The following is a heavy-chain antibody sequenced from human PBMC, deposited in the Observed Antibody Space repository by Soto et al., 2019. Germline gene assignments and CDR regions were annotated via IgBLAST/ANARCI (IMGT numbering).Heavy chain of an antibody. CDR3: AKGGVGPRATYYRNDC. CDR1: GFTFSSIA. J-gene: IGHJ4*02. Sequence: VQLLESGGGLVQPGESLRLSCAASGFTFSSIAMTWVRQAPGKGLEWVSTLSGSGDSTYYADSVKGRFTISRDNSKNTLHLQMYSLRDEDTAMYYFAKGGVGPRATYYRNDCWGQGTLVTVSS. CDR2: LSGSGDST. V-gene: IGHV3-23*01. D-gene: IGHD1-26*01.